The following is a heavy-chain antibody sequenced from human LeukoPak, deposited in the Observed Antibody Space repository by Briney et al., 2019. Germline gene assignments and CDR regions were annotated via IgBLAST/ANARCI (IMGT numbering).Heavy chain of an antibody. J-gene: IGHJ5*02. CDR2: VYYSGSA. CDR1: GGSISSSNYY. V-gene: IGHV4-39*07. D-gene: IGHD3-3*01. CDR3: ARAMRITIFKGGFDP. Sequence: SETLSLTCHVSGGSISSSNYYWGWIRQPPGKGLEWIGNVYYSGSASFNPSLKSRVTISVDTSKNQFSLKLSSVTAADTAVYYRARAMRITIFKGGFDPWGQGALVTVSS.